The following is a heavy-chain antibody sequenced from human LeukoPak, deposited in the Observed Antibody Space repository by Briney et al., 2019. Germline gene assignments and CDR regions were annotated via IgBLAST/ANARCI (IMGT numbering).Heavy chain of an antibody. D-gene: IGHD6-13*01. CDR3: ARDESSSWLFDY. J-gene: IGHJ4*02. CDR1: GGSISSSSHY. V-gene: IGHV3-11*05. CDR2: ISSSSSYT. Sequence: LSLTCTVSGGSISSSSHYWSWIRQAPGKGLEWVSYISSSSSYTNYADSVKGRFTISRDNAKNSLYLQMNSLRDEDTAVYYCARDESSSWLFDYWGQGTLVTVSS.